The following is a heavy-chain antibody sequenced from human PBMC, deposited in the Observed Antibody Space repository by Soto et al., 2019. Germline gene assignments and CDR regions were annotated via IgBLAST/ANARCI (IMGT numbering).Heavy chain of an antibody. CDR1: GFTFSSYA. D-gene: IGHD3-22*01. V-gene: IGHV3-30-3*01. J-gene: IGHJ4*02. Sequence: GGSLRLSCAASGFTFSSYAMHWVRQAPGKGLEWVAVISYDGSNKYYADSVKGRFTISRDNSKNTLYLQMNSLRAEDTAVYYCARDMYYYDSSGYYFLFDYWGQGTLVTVSS. CDR2: ISYDGSNK. CDR3: ARDMYYYDSSGYYFLFDY.